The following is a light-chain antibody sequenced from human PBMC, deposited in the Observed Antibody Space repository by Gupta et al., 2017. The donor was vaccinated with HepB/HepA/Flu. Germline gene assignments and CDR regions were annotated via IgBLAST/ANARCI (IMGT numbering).Light chain of an antibody. V-gene: IGLV1-40*01. CDR3: QSYDSSLSGSGV. J-gene: IGLJ3*02. CDR2: GNS. CDR1: SPNIGAGYD. Sequence: QSVLTPPPSVSGAPGQRGTLSCTGSSPNIGAGYDVHWYPQLPGTAPKLLIYGNSNRPSGVPDRFSGSKSGTSASLAIAGLQAEDEADYYCQSYDSSLSGSGVFGGGTKLTVL.